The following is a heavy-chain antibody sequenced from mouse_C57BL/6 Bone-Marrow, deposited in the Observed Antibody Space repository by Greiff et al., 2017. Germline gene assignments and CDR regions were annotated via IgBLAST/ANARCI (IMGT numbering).Heavy chain of an antibody. V-gene: IGHV1-72*01. Sequence: QVQLQQPGAELVKPGASVKLSCKASGYTFTSYWMHWVRQRPGRGLEWVGRIDPSSGGTKYNEKFKSKATLTVDKPSSTAYMQLSRLTAEDSAVYDCARIDYYGSSYAMDYWGQGTSVTVSS. J-gene: IGHJ4*01. CDR1: GYTFTSYW. CDR3: ARIDYYGSSYAMDY. D-gene: IGHD1-1*01. CDR2: IDPSSGGT.